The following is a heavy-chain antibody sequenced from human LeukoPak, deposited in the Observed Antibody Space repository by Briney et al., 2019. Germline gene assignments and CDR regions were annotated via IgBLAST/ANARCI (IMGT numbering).Heavy chain of an antibody. CDR3: ARDEDYYDSSGYLDY. V-gene: IGHV1-69*04. J-gene: IGHJ4*02. Sequence: SVKVSCKASGGTFSSYAISWVRQAPGQGLEWMGRIIPILGIANYAQKFQGRVTITADKSTSTAYMELSSLRSEDTAVYYCARDEDYYDSSGYLDYWGQGTLVTVSS. CDR1: GGTFSSYA. CDR2: IIPILGIA. D-gene: IGHD3-22*01.